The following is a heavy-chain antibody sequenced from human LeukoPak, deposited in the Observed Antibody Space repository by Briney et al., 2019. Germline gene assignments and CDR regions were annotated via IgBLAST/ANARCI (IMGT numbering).Heavy chain of an antibody. D-gene: IGHD1-26*01. V-gene: IGHV3-33*01. CDR2: IWYDGSNK. CDR1: GFTFSSYG. J-gene: IGHJ4*02. CDR3: ARNQRVGATTPLDY. Sequence: GSLRLSCAASGFTFSSYGMHWVRQAPGKGLEWVAVIWYDGSNKYYADSVKGRFTISRDNSKNTLYLQMNSLRAEDTAVYYCARNQRVGATTPLDYWGQGTLVTVSS.